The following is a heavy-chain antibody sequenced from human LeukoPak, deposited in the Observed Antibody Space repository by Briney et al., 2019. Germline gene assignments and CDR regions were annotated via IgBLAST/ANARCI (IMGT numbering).Heavy chain of an antibody. CDR3: ARIGDDDAFDT. D-gene: IGHD4-17*01. J-gene: IGHJ3*02. CDR1: GFTFSSYS. CDR2: ISSSSSYI. Sequence: GGSLRLSCAASGFTFSSYSMNWVRQAPGKGLEWVSSISSSSSYIYYADSVKGRFTISRDNAKNSLYLQMNSLRAEDTAVYYCARIGDDDAFDTWGQGTMVTVSS. V-gene: IGHV3-21*01.